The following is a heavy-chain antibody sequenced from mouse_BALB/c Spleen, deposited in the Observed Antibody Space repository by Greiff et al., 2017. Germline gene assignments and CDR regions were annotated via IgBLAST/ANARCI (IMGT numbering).Heavy chain of an antibody. J-gene: IGHJ2*01. CDR2: IDPENGDT. V-gene: IGHV14-4*02. CDR1: GFNIKDYY. Sequence: EVQLQQSGAELVRSGASVKLSCTASGFNIKDYYMHWVKQRPEQGLEWIGWIDPENGDTEYAPKFQGKATMTADTSSNTAYLQLSSLTSEDTAVYYCNASPITTVVADYWGQGTTLTVSS. D-gene: IGHD1-1*01. CDR3: NASPITTVVADY.